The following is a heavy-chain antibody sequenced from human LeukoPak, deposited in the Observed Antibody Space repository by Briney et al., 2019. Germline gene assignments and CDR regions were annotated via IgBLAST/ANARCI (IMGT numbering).Heavy chain of an antibody. CDR1: GFTFSSYA. Sequence: GGSLRLSCAASGFTFSSYAMTWVRQAPGKGLQWVSAVSGSGAHTYYADSVKGRFTISRDNSRDTLYLQMNSLRAEDTAIYICAKGGETYPYFLDVWGKGTTVIVSS. J-gene: IGHJ6*03. CDR2: VSGSGAHT. CDR3: AKGGETYPYFLDV. D-gene: IGHD2-21*01. V-gene: IGHV3-23*01.